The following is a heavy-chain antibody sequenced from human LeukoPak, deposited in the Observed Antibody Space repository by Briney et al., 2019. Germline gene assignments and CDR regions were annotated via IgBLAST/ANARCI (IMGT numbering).Heavy chain of an antibody. Sequence: ASVTVSFKASGYTFTSYYMHWVRQAPGQGLEWMGIINPSGGSTSYSQKFQGSLNMTTHMSTSTFYMQLSSLRSEDTAVYYCAIGVSYWGYSGYGFLDYWGQGTLVTVSS. CDR2: INPSGGST. J-gene: IGHJ4*02. V-gene: IGHV1-46*01. CDR1: GYTFTSYY. D-gene: IGHD5-12*01. CDR3: AIGVSYWGYSGYGFLDY.